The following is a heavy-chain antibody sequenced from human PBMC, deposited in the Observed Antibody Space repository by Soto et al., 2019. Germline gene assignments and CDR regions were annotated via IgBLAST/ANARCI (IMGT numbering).Heavy chain of an antibody. D-gene: IGHD6-6*01. J-gene: IGHJ6*02. CDR3: ARDQPPYSSSPRYGMDV. Sequence: QVQLQESGPGLVKPSQTLSLTCTVSGGSISSGDYYWSWIRQPPGKGLEWIGYIYYSGSTYYNPSLKSRVTISVGTSKNQFSLKLSSVTAADTAVYYCARDQPPYSSSPRYGMDVWGQGTTVTVSS. CDR2: IYYSGST. CDR1: GGSISSGDYY. V-gene: IGHV4-30-4*01.